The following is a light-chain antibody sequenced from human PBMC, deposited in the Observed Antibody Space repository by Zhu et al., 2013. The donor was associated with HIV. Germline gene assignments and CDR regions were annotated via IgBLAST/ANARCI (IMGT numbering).Light chain of an antibody. CDR1: QTISTY. Sequence: EIVLTQSPATLSLSPGERATLSCRASQTISTYLAWYQQKPGQAPRLLIYDASNRATGIPARFSGSGSGTDFTLTISSLEPEDFAVYYCLQYGSSSWTFGQGTKVEI. CDR3: LQYGSSSWT. J-gene: IGKJ1*01. V-gene: IGKV3-11*01. CDR2: DAS.